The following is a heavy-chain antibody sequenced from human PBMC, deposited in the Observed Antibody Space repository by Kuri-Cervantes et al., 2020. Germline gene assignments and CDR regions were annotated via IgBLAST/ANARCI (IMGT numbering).Heavy chain of an antibody. V-gene: IGHV7-4-1*02. Sequence: ASVKVSCKASGYTFTANAMNWVRLAPGQGLEWMGWINTNTGNPTYAQGFIGRFVFSLDTSVSTAYLQISSLKAEDTAVYYCARDYPWSSGWYDAFDIWGQGTMVTVSS. D-gene: IGHD6-19*01. CDR3: ARDYPWSSGWYDAFDI. CDR2: INTNTGNP. J-gene: IGHJ3*02. CDR1: GYTFTANA.